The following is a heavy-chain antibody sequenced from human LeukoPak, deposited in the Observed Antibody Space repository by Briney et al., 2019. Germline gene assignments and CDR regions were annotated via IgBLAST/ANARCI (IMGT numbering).Heavy chain of an antibody. D-gene: IGHD2-2*01. J-gene: IGHJ4*02. V-gene: IGHV1-46*01. CDR3: GREIQIVVVPAAHLDY. CDR2: INPSGGST. Sequence: PEASVKVSCKASGYTFTSYYMHWVRQAPGQGLEWMGIINPSGGSTSYAQKFQGRVTMTRDTSTSTVYMELSSLRSEDTAVYYCGREIQIVVVPAAHLDYWGKGPLVTVSS. CDR1: GYTFTSYY.